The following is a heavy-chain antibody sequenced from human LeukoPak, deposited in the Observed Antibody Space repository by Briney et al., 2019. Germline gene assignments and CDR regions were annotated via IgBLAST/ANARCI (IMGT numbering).Heavy chain of an antibody. CDR2: INPNSGGT. Sequence: GASVTVSFKASGYTFTGYYMHWVRQAPGQGLEWMGWINPNSGGTNYAQKFQGRVTMTRDTSISTAYMELSRLRSDDTAVYYCALNYYDSSGYRYWGQGTLVTVSS. J-gene: IGHJ4*02. D-gene: IGHD3-22*01. CDR3: ALNYYDSSGYRY. V-gene: IGHV1-2*02. CDR1: GYTFTGYY.